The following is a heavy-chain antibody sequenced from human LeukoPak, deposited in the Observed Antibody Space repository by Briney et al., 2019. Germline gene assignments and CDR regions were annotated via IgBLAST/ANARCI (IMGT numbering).Heavy chain of an antibody. CDR3: ARAMIRGVDFDC. V-gene: IGHV4-4*02. D-gene: IGHD3-10*01. J-gene: IGHJ4*02. CDR1: GGSISSSNW. CDR2: IYQSGST. Sequence: PSETLSLTCAVSGGSISSSNWWSWVRQPPGKGLEWIGEIYQSGSTNYNPSLKSRVTISLDKSKNQFSLKLKSVTAADTAVYYCARAMIRGVDFDCWGQGTLVTVSS.